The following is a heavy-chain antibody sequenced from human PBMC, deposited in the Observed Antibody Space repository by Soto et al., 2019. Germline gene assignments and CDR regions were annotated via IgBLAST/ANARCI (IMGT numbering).Heavy chain of an antibody. Sequence: QVQLVQSGAEVKKPGASVTVSCKTSGYTFSNYGINWVRQAPGQGLEWMGWISGYNGNTNYAQTVQGRVTMTTDTYTGTVYMELRSLQSDDTAIYYCSRFLMVGGWFNQNYYRGMDVWGQGTTVTVPS. CDR1: GYTFSNYG. J-gene: IGHJ6*02. V-gene: IGHV1-18*01. CDR2: ISGYNGNT. CDR3: SRFLMVGGWFNQNYYRGMDV. D-gene: IGHD6-19*01.